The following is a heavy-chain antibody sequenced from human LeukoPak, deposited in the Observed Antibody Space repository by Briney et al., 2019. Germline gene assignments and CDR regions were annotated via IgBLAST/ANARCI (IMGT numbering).Heavy chain of an antibody. CDR2: IYYSGST. CDR3: ARHGVWEAYYYFWSGYYTFDY. J-gene: IGHJ4*02. D-gene: IGHD3-3*01. Sequence: SETLSLTCTVSGGSISSSSYYWGWIRQPPGKGLEWIGSIYYSGSTYYNPSLKSRVTISVDTSKNQFSLKLSSVTAADTAVYYCARHGVWEAYYYFWSGYYTFDYWGEGTLVTVSS. CDR1: GGSISSSSYY. V-gene: IGHV4-39*01.